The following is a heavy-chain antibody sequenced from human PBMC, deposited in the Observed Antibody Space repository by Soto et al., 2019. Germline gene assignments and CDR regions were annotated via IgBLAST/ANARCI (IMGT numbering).Heavy chain of an antibody. V-gene: IGHV3-49*04. CDR1: GFTFGDYA. D-gene: IGHD1-20*01. J-gene: IGHJ4*02. CDR2: IRSKAYGGTT. Sequence: GVLRLSCTASGFTFGDYAMSWVRQAPGKGLEWVGFIRSKAYGGTTEYAASVKGRFTISRDDSKSIAYLQMNSLKTEDTAVYYCTREWYNWNYWGQGTLVTVSS. CDR3: TREWYNWNY.